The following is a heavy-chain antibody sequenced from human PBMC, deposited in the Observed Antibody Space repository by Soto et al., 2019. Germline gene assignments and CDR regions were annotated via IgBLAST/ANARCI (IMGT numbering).Heavy chain of an antibody. CDR2: IYWDDDK. CDR1: GFSLTTSGVD. CDR3: AHIPNYYQYDWFDP. D-gene: IGHD3-16*01. V-gene: IGHV2-5*02. Sequence: QITLKESGPTLVKPTQTLTLTCTFSGFSLTTSGVDVGWIRQPPGKALECLALIYWDDDKRYSPSLQSRLSITKDTSKNQVVLTMTNVDPVDTATYYCAHIPNYYQYDWFDPWGQGTLVSVSS. J-gene: IGHJ5*02.